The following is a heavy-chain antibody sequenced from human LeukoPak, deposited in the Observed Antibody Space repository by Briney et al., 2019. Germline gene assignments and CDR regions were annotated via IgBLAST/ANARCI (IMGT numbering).Heavy chain of an antibody. V-gene: IGHV3-30*18. D-gene: IGHD2-15*01. CDR3: AKDLWSGGSCCDAFDI. CDR1: GFTFSSYG. J-gene: IGHJ3*02. Sequence: GRSLRLSCAASGFTFSSYGMHWVRQAPGKGLEWVAVISYDGSNKYYADSVKGRFTISRDNSKNTLYLQMNSLRAEDTAVYYCAKDLWSGGSCCDAFDIWGQGTMVTVSS. CDR2: ISYDGSNK.